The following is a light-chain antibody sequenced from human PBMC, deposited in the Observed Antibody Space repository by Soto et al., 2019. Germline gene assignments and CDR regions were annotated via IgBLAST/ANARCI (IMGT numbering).Light chain of an antibody. CDR1: QSVSSSY. V-gene: IGKV3-20*01. CDR3: QQYGSTVT. CDR2: GAS. J-gene: IGKJ1*01. Sequence: EIVLTQSPGTLSLSPGERATLSCRASQSVSSSYLAWYQQKPGQAPRLLIYGASSRATGIPDRFRGSGSGTYFTLTISRLEPEDFAVYYCQQYGSTVTFGQGTKVEIK.